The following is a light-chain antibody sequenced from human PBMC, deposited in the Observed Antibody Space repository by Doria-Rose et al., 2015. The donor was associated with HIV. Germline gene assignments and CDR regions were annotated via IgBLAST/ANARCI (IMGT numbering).Light chain of an antibody. J-gene: IGKJ5*01. CDR3: QQYGTSRGT. CDR2: DAY. Sequence: TQSPCSLSLSPGDRASLFCSVSQRVKRSYSAWYQQKSRQAPRLLIYDAYTMATDNPDRFSGSGSGTDFTLTISRLEPEDVAVYCCQQYGTSRGTFGQGTRLEIK. V-gene: IGKV3-20*01. CDR1: QRVKRSY.